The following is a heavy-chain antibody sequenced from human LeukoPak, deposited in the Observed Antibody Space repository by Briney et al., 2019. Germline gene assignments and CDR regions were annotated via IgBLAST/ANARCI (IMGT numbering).Heavy chain of an antibody. V-gene: IGHV3-33*05. Sequence: GGSLRLSCVVSGLIFRAYGMHWVRQAPGKGLEWVAVVSPDGHTKFYADSVKGRFTISKDNAKNTVYLQMNSLRAEDTAVYYCVSFYETYWGRGTLVTVSS. J-gene: IGHJ4*02. CDR2: VSPDGHTK. CDR3: VSFYETY. D-gene: IGHD2/OR15-2a*01. CDR1: GLIFRAYG.